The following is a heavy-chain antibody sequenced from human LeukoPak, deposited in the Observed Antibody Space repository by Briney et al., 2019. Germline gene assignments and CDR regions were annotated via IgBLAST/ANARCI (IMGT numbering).Heavy chain of an antibody. Sequence: KPSETLTPTCTVSGASISSSYWSWIRQPPGKGLEWIGYIYYSGSTNYNPSLKSRVTISVDTSKNQFSLKLSSVTAADTAVYYCARIIPRYCSSTSCYQPQFDYWGQGTLVTVSA. CDR3: ARIIPRYCSSTSCYQPQFDY. CDR1: GASISSSY. V-gene: IGHV4-59*01. CDR2: IYYSGST. J-gene: IGHJ4*02. D-gene: IGHD2-2*01.